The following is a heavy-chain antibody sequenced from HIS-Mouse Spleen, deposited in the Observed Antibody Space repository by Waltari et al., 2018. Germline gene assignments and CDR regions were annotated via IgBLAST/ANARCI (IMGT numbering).Heavy chain of an antibody. CDR3: ARIAEGYSSGWYAFDY. CDR1: GFSLSTSGMC. V-gene: IGHV2-70*15. CDR2: IDWDDDK. J-gene: IGHJ4*02. Sequence: QVTLRESGPALVKPTQTLTLTCPFSGFSLSTSGMCVSCIRQPPGKALEWLARIDWDDDKYYSTSLKTRLTISKDTSKNQVVLTMTNMDPVDTATYYCARIAEGYSSGWYAFDYWGQGTLVTVSS. D-gene: IGHD6-19*01.